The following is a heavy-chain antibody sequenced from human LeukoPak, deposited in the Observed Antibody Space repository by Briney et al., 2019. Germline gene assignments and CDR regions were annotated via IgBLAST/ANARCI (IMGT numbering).Heavy chain of an antibody. CDR2: MNPNSGNT. CDR3: ARKYSSSWYYWFDP. V-gene: IGHV1-8*01. CDR1: GYTFTSYD. D-gene: IGHD6-13*01. Sequence: ASVKVSCKASGYTFTSYDINWVRQATGQGLEWMGWMNPNSGNTGYAQKFQGRVTMTRNTSISTAYMELSSLRSEDTAVYYCARKYSSSWYYWFDPWGQGTLVTVSS. J-gene: IGHJ5*02.